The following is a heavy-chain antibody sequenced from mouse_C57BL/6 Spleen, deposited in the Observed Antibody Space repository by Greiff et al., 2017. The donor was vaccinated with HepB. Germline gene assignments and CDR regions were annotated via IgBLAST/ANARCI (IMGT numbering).Heavy chain of an antibody. D-gene: IGHD2-4*01. Sequence: EVQLVESEGGLVQPGSSMKLSCTASGFTFSDYYMAWVRQVPEKGLEWVANINYDGSSTYYLDSLKSRFIISRDNAKNILYLQMSSLKSEDTATYYCARGDDYGDFDYWGQGTTLTVSS. J-gene: IGHJ2*01. CDR1: GFTFSDYY. V-gene: IGHV5-16*01. CDR3: ARGDDYGDFDY. CDR2: INYDGSST.